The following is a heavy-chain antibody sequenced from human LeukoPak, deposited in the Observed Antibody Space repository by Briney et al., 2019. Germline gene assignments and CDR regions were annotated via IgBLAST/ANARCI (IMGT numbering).Heavy chain of an antibody. CDR2: IFPSGGEI. J-gene: IGHJ4*02. V-gene: IGHV3-23*01. CDR1: GFTFSTFA. D-gene: IGHD3-10*01. Sequence: GGSLRLSCAASGFTFSTFAMIWVRQPPGKGLEWVSSIFPSGGEIHYADSVRGRFTISRDNSRNTLYLQLNSLRAEDTAVYYCTRDPMMGVPDYFDYWGQGTLVAVSS. CDR3: TRDPMMGVPDYFDY.